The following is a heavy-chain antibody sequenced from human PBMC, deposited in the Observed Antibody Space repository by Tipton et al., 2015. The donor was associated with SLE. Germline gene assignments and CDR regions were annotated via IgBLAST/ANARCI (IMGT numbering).Heavy chain of an antibody. J-gene: IGHJ4*02. D-gene: IGHD3-22*01. V-gene: IGHV3-9*03. Sequence: SLRLSCAASGFTFSSYAMSWVRQAPGKGLEWVSGISWNSGSIGYADSVKGRFTISRDNAKNSLYLQMNSLRAEDMALYYCAKGQGYYYDRDYFDYWGQGTLVTVSS. CDR1: GFTFSSYA. CDR3: AKGQGYYYDRDYFDY. CDR2: ISWNSGSI.